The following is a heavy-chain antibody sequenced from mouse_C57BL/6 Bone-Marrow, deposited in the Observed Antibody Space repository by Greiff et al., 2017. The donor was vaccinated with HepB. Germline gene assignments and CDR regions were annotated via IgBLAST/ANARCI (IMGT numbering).Heavy chain of an antibody. CDR3: AGAYYGNWEDYAMDY. J-gene: IGHJ4*01. CDR1: GYTFTDYN. D-gene: IGHD2-10*01. Sequence: VQLQQSGPELVKPGASVKIPCKASGYTFTDYNMDWVKQSHGQSLEWIGDINPNNGGTIYNQKFKGKATLTVDKSSSTAYMELRSLTSEDTAVYYCAGAYYGNWEDYAMDYWGQGTSVTVSS. V-gene: IGHV1-18*01. CDR2: INPNNGGT.